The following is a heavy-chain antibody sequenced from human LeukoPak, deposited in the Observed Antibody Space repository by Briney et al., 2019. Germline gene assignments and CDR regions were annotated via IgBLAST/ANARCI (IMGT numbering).Heavy chain of an antibody. CDR2: INPNSGGT. V-gene: IGHV1-2*02. CDR3: ARLGDFWGYYYYHMDV. CDR1: GYTFTGYY. D-gene: IGHD3-3*01. Sequence: ASVKVSCKASGYTFTGYYMHWVRQAPGQGLGWMGWINPNSGGTNYAQKFQGRVTMTRDTSISTAYMELSRLRSDDTAVYYCARLGDFWGYYYYHMDVWGKGTTVTVSS. J-gene: IGHJ6*03.